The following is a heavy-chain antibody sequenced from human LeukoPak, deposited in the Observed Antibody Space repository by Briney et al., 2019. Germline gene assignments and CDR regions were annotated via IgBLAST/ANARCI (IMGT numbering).Heavy chain of an antibody. CDR3: ARDRQYDMDV. Sequence: GGSLRLSCSASGFTFSSYWMHWARQAPGKGLVWVSHINSDGSSTSYADSVKGRFTISRDNAKNTVYLQMNSLRVEDTAVYYCARDRQYDMDVWGQGTTVTVSS. CDR1: GFTFSSYW. CDR2: INSDGSST. V-gene: IGHV3-74*01. J-gene: IGHJ6*02.